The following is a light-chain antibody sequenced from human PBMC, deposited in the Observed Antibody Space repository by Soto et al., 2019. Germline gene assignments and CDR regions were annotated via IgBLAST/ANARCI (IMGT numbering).Light chain of an antibody. CDR1: QSISNK. J-gene: IGKJ5*01. V-gene: IGKV1-5*03. CDR3: QQYGTSEII. CDR2: KAS. Sequence: DIQMSQSPSTVSASVGDRVTITCRASQSISNKLSWYHQKPGKAPNLLIYKASRLQSGVPSRFSGSGSGTDFTLTISRLETEDFAVFYCQQYGTSEIIFGQGTRLE.